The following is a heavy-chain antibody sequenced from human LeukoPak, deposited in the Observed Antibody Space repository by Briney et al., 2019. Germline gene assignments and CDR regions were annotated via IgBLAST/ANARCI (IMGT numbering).Heavy chain of an antibody. CDR1: GASINSSPYY. J-gene: IGHJ4*02. D-gene: IGHD1-26*01. CDR2: IDYSGAA. CDR3: AGMGASWPFDQ. Sequence: SETLSLTCTVSGASINSSPYYWGWIRQPPGKGLEWIASIDYSGAAYYNPSLRSRVTKSGDTSRNQFSVKLSFVTAADRAMYYCAGMGASWPFDQWGQGTLVTVSS. V-gene: IGHV4-39*01.